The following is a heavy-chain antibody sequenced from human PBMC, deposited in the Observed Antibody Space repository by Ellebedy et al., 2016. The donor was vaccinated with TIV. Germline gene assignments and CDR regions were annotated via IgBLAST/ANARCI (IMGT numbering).Heavy chain of an antibody. D-gene: IGHD3-10*01. J-gene: IGHJ3*02. CDR1: GGSISSSSYY. V-gene: IGHV4-39*07. Sequence: SETLSLTCTVSGGSISSSSYYWSWIRQPPGKGLEWIGEINHSGSTNYNPSLKSRVTISVDTSKNQFSLKLSSVTAADTAVYYCARGYYFYSDAFDIWGQGTMVTVSS. CDR2: INHSGST. CDR3: ARGYYFYSDAFDI.